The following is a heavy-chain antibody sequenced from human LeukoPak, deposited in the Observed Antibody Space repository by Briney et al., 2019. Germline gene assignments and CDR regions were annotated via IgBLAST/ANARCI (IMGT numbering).Heavy chain of an antibody. Sequence: PGGSLRLSCAASGFTFSSYAMNWVRQAPGKGLEWVSSISGSGGGTYYADSVKGRFTIARDNSKNTLYLQMNSLRDEDTAVYYCAKGGYCSGGGCYIQFYFDFWGQGTLVTVSS. CDR1: GFTFSSYA. D-gene: IGHD2-15*01. J-gene: IGHJ4*02. CDR3: AKGGYCSGGGCYIQFYFDF. CDR2: ISGSGGGT. V-gene: IGHV3-23*01.